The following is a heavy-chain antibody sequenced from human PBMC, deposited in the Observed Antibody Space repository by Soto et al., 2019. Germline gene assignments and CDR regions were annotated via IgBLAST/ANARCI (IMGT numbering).Heavy chain of an antibody. CDR2: INHSGST. V-gene: IGHV4-34*01. D-gene: IGHD2-2*01. CDR3: ARGNDIVVVPAPRVNWFDP. J-gene: IGHJ5*02. Sequence: SETLSLTCAVYGGSFSGYYWSWIRQPPGKGLEWIGEINHSGSTNYNPSLKSRVTISVDTSKNQFSLKLSSVTAADTAVYYCARGNDIVVVPAPRVNWFDPWGQGTXVTVSS. CDR1: GGSFSGYY.